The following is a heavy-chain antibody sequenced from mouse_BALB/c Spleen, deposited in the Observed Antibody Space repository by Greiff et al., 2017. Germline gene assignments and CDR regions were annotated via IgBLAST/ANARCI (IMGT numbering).Heavy chain of an antibody. CDR3: TRALYDYFDY. V-gene: IGHV1S81*02. D-gene: IGHD2-3*01. J-gene: IGHJ2*01. CDR2: INPSNGGT. CDR1: GYTFTSYY. Sequence: QVQLKQPGAELVKPGASVKLSCKASGYTFTSYYMYWVKQRPGQGLEWIGGINPSNGGTNFNEKFKSKATLTVDKSSSTAYMQLSSLTSEDSAVYCCTRALYDYFDYWGQGTTLTVSS.